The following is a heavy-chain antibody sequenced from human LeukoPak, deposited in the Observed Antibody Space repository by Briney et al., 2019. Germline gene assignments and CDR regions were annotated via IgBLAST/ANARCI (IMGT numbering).Heavy chain of an antibody. J-gene: IGHJ3*02. V-gene: IGHV3-48*03. CDR2: ISSSGSTI. CDR3: ARENGGYCSSTSCPGGDAFDI. D-gene: IGHD2-2*03. Sequence: GGSLRLSCAASGFTFSSYEMNWVRQAPGKGLEWVSYISSSGSTIYYADSVKGRFTFSRDNAKNSLYLQMNSLRAEDTAIYYCARENGGYCSSTSCPGGDAFDIWGQGTMVTVSS. CDR1: GFTFSSYE.